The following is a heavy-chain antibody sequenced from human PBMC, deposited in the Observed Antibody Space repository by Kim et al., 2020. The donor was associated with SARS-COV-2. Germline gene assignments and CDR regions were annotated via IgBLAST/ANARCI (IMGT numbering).Heavy chain of an antibody. D-gene: IGHD5-18*01. CDR3: ARVFKYSANPPVVYYGMDV. CDR2: IIPIFGTA. CDR1: GGTFSSYA. J-gene: IGHJ6*02. V-gene: IGHV1-69*13. Sequence: SVKVSCKASGGTFSSYAISWVRQAPGQGLEWMGGIIPIFGTANYAQKFQGRVTITADESTSTAYMELSSLRSEDTAVYYCARVFKYSANPPVVYYGMDVWGQGTTVTVSS.